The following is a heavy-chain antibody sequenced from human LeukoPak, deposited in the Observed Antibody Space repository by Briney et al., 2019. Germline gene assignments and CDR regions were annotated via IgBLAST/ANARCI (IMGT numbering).Heavy chain of an antibody. CDR3: AKGIAARPGNYFDY. V-gene: IGHV3-23*01. Sequence: GGSLRLSCAASGFTFNRYSMGWVRRAPGKGLEWVSAISGSGGSTYYADSVKGRFTISRDNSKNTLYLQMNSLRAEDTAVYYCAKGIAARPGNYFDYWGQGTLVTVSS. D-gene: IGHD6-6*01. CDR1: GFTFNRYS. CDR2: ISGSGGST. J-gene: IGHJ4*02.